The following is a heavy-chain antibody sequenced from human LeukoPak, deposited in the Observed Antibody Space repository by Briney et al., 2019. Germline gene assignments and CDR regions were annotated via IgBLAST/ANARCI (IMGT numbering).Heavy chain of an antibody. CDR3: ARVSAAGTGPDS. D-gene: IGHD6-13*01. J-gene: IGHJ4*02. CDR1: GDSVSSGNYY. Sequence: SETLSLTCTVSGDSVSSGNYYWSWIRQPPGKGLEWIGFMSNSGYTDSTPSLKSRVTISLDTSKNQFSLKLNSVTAADTAVYYCARVSAAGTGPDSWGQGTLVTVSS. V-gene: IGHV4-61*01. CDR2: MSNSGYT.